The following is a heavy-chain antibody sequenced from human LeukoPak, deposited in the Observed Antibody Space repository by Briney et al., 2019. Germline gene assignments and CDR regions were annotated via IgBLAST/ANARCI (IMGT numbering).Heavy chain of an antibody. CDR1: GFTFISYS. CDR2: ISSSSSYI. J-gene: IGHJ4*02. CDR3: ARVDYTVTTVTSSDY. Sequence: GGSLTLSCAASGFTFISYSMNWVRQAAGKGLEWVSSISSSSSYIYYADSVKGRFTISRDNAKNSLYLQMNSLRAEDTAVYYCARVDYTVTTVTSSDYWGQGTLVTVSS. D-gene: IGHD4-17*01. V-gene: IGHV3-21*01.